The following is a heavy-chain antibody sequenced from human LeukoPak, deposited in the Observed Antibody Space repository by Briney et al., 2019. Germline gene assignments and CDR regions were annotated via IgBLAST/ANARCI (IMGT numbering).Heavy chain of an antibody. Sequence: GASVKVSCKASGYTFTTYGISWVRQAAGQGVEWMGWISAYNGNTNYAQKLQGRVTMTTDTSTSTAYMEVRSLRSDDTAVYYCARVATPPGITVLQVLDYWGQGTLVTVSS. V-gene: IGHV1-18*01. CDR1: GYTFTTYG. CDR3: ARVATPPGITVLQVLDY. D-gene: IGHD6-19*01. J-gene: IGHJ4*02. CDR2: ISAYNGNT.